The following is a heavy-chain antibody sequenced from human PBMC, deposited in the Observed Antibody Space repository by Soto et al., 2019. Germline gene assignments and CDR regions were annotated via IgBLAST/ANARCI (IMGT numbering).Heavy chain of an antibody. CDR2: ISNSGST. CDR3: DTESGSTYGYFDH. CDR1: GGSVTSDEDY. J-gene: IGHJ4*02. Sequence: PSETLSLTCTVSGGSVTSDEDYWTWIRQSPGKGLEWIGYISNSGSTGCNPSLKTRLSMSVDRSKNQFTLRLTSVTAADTAVYFCDTESGSTYGYFDHWGQGTQVTVSS. D-gene: IGHD5-18*01. V-gene: IGHV4-30-4*01.